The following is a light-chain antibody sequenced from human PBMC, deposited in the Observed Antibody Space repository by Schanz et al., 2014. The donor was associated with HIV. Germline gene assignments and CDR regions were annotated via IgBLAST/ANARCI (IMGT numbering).Light chain of an antibody. V-gene: IGKV1-39*01. CDR3: QESYSDTPYT. J-gene: IGKJ2*01. Sequence: DIQMTQSPSSLSASVGDTVTITCRASQSISLSLNWYQQKPGKAPQLLIYATSLLHTGVPSRFSGSGSGSHFNLTITSLQFEDFATYYCQESYSDTPYTFGQGTKVEVK. CDR2: ATS. CDR1: QSISLS.